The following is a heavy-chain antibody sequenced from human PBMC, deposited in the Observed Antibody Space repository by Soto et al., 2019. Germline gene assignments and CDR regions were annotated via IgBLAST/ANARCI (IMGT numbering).Heavy chain of an antibody. V-gene: IGHV3-23*01. CDR1: GFTFSSYA. CDR2: ISGSGGST. Sequence: GGSLRLSCAASGFTFSSYAMSWVRQAPGKGLEWVSGISGSGGSTNYADSVKGRFTISRDNSKNTLYLQMNSLRAEDTAVYYCAKGLGYTYDTANDYWGQGTLVTVSS. J-gene: IGHJ4*02. D-gene: IGHD5-18*01. CDR3: AKGLGYTYDTANDY.